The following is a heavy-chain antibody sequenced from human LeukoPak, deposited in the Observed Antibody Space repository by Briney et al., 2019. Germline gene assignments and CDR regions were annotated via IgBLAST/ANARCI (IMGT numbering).Heavy chain of an antibody. J-gene: IGHJ4*02. CDR1: GGSISSYY. D-gene: IGHD2-15*01. CDR3: AREVVVAASLYYFDY. V-gene: IGHV4-4*07. CDR2: IYTSGST. Sequence: SETLSLTCTVSGGSISSYYWSWIRQPAGKGLEWIGRIYTSGSTNYNPSLKSRVTMSVDTPKNQFSLKLSSVTAADTAVYYCAREVVVAASLYYFDYWGQGTLVTVSS.